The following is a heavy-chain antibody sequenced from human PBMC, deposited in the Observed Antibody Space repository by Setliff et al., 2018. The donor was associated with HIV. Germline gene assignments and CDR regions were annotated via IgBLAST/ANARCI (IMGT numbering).Heavy chain of an antibody. CDR3: ARQIYHRRGYKGQAHGPGFDF. V-gene: IGHV4-61*09. CDR2: IYTSGST. J-gene: IGHJ4*02. Sequence: ASETLSLTCTVSGGSISSGSYSGSYYWSWIRQPAGKGLEWIGHIYTSGSTNYNPSLKSRVTISVDTSRNQFSLTLTSVTAADTAVYYCARQIYHRRGYKGQAHGPGFDFWGQGTLVTVSS. CDR1: GGSISSGSYSGSYY. D-gene: IGHD5-12*01.